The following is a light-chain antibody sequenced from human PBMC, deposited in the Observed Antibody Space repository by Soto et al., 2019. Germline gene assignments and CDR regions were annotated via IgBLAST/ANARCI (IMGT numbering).Light chain of an antibody. Sequence: ALTQPASVSGSPGQSITISCTGTSSDVGGYNYVSWYQQHPGKAPKLIIYEVSNRPSGVSNRFSGSKSGNTASLTISGLQAEDEADYYCSSYTSSNTLGNVFGTGTKVTVL. CDR2: EVS. CDR1: SSDVGGYNY. J-gene: IGLJ1*01. CDR3: SSYTSSNTLGNV. V-gene: IGLV2-14*01.